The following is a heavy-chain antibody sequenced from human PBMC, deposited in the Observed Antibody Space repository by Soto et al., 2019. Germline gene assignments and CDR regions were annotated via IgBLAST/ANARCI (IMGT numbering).Heavy chain of an antibody. V-gene: IGHV3-23*01. CDR2: ISGSGGST. D-gene: IGHD2-15*01. CDR3: AKVSGVCSGGSCYSGFDY. Sequence: EVQLLESGGGLVQPGGSLRLSCAASGFTFSSYAMSWVRQAPGKGLEWVSAISGSGGSTYYADSVKGRFTISRDNSKNTRYLQMHSLRAEDTAVYYCAKVSGVCSGGSCYSGFDYWGQGTLVTVSS. J-gene: IGHJ4*02. CDR1: GFTFSSYA.